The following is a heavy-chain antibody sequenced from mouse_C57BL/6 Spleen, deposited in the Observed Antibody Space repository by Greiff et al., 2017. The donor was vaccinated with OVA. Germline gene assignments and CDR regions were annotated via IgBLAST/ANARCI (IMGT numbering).Heavy chain of an antibody. J-gene: IGHJ4*01. CDR2: IRDGGSYT. V-gene: IGHV5-4*03. D-gene: IGHD2-3*01. CDR1: GFTFRSYA. CDR3: ARGIYDGYYDAMDY. Sequence: EVKLVESGGGLVKPGGSLKLSCAASGFTFRSYAMSWVRQTPEQRLEWVATIRDGGSYTYYPANVKGRFTISRDNAKNKLYLQMSHLKSEDTAMYDGARGIYDGYYDAMDYWGQGTSVTVSS.